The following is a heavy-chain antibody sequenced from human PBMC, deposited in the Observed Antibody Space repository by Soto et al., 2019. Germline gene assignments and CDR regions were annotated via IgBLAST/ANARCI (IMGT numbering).Heavy chain of an antibody. V-gene: IGHV3-30*03. D-gene: IGHD3-16*01. Sequence: QVQLVESGGGVVQPGRSLRLSCAASGFTFSSYGMHWVRQAPGKGLEWVAVISYDGSNKYYADSVKGRFTISRDNSKNTLYLQMNSRRAEDTAVYYCASLIDLLKPSLGDGDAFDIWGKGTMVTVSS. CDR3: ASLIDLLKPSLGDGDAFDI. CDR1: GFTFSSYG. J-gene: IGHJ3*02. CDR2: ISYDGSNK.